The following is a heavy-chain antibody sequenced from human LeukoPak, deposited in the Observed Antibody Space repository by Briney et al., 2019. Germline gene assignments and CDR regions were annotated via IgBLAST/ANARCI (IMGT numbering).Heavy chain of an antibody. D-gene: IGHD3-10*01. CDR3: ATGGTYWSTWTGH. CDR1: AFTFSNYW. V-gene: IGHV3-74*01. J-gene: IGHJ4*02. CDR2: IKFDGIET. Sequence: PGGSLRLSCVASAFTFSNYWMHWVRQAPGKGLVWVSRIKFDGIETNYADSVTGRFTISRDNAKNTLYLQMTSLRAEDTALYYCATGGTYWSTWTGHWGQGTLVTVSS.